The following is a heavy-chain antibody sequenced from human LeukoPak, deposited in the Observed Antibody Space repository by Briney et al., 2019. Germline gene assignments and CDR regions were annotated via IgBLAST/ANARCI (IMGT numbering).Heavy chain of an antibody. CDR3: ARSGYSYGADAVDI. CDR1: GGSISSYY. V-gene: IGHV4-59*01. CDR2: VYYSGST. D-gene: IGHD5-18*01. J-gene: IGHJ3*02. Sequence: SETLSLTCTVSGGSISSYYWSWIRQPPGKGLEWIGYVYYSGSTNYNPSLKSRVTISVDTSKKQFSLKLSSVTAADTAVYYCARSGYSYGADAVDIWGQGPMVTVSS.